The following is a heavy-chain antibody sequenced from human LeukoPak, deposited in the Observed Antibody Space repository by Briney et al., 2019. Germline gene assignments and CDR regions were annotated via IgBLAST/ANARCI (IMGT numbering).Heavy chain of an antibody. CDR3: ARVSQGSSNGYDY. Sequence: PGESLTLSCAASGFTFSSYAIHWVRQAPGKGLKYVSAISSNGGSTDYANSVKGRFTISRDNSKNTLYLQMGSLRAEDMAVYYCARVSQGSSNGYDYWGQGSLVTVS. CDR2: ISSNGGST. CDR1: GFTFSSYA. V-gene: IGHV3-64*01. J-gene: IGHJ4*02. D-gene: IGHD6-13*01.